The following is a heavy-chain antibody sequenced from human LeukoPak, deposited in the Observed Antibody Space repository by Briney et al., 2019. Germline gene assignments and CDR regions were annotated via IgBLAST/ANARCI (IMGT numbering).Heavy chain of an antibody. CDR2: VWFDGVSK. CDR1: GFTFSNYG. J-gene: IGHJ4*02. V-gene: IGHV3-33*06. CDR3: AKEQTSSGFFDY. D-gene: IGHD3-10*01. Sequence: GGSLRLSCAASGFTFSNYGMHWVRQAPGKGLEWVAVVWFDGVSKTYADSVKGRFTVSRDNSKNTLYLQMNSLRAEDRAVYYCAKEQTSSGFFDYWGQGTLVTVSS.